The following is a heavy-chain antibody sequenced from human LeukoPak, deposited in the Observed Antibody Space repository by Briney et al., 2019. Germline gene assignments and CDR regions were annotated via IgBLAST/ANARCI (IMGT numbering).Heavy chain of an antibody. CDR2: IYYSGST. V-gene: IGHV4-59*08. Sequence: SETLSLTCTVSGGSISSYYWSWIRQPPGKGLEWIGYIYYSGSTNYNPSLKSRVTISVDTSKNQFSLKLSSVTAADTAVYYCARFRAVLGYYDSSGYYYTDAFDIWGQGTMVTVSS. CDR1: GGSISSYY. J-gene: IGHJ3*02. CDR3: ARFRAVLGYYDSSGYYYTDAFDI. D-gene: IGHD3-22*01.